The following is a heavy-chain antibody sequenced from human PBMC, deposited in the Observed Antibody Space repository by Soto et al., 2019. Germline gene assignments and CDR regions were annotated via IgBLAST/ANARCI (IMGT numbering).Heavy chain of an antibody. CDR1: GGSISSSSYY. V-gene: IGHV4-39*01. D-gene: IGHD3-10*01. Sequence: PSETLSLTCTVSGGSISSSSYYWGWIRQPPGKVLEWIGSIYYSGSTYYNPSLKSRVTISVDTSKNQFSLKLSSVTAADTAVYYCARQMRDYYGSGSYNWFDPWGQGTLVTVSS. CDR3: ARQMRDYYGSGSYNWFDP. CDR2: IYYSGST. J-gene: IGHJ5*02.